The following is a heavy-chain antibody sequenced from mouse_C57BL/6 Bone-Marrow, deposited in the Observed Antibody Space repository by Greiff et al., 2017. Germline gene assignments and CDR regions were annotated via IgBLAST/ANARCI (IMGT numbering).Heavy chain of an antibody. CDR3: APAYLDY. Sequence: QVQLQQPGAELVKPGASVQLSCKASGYTFTSYWMHWVKQRPGQGLAWIGMIHPNSGSTNYNEKFKSKATLTVDKSSSTAYMQLCSLTSEDSAVYYCAPAYLDYWCQGTTLTVSS. CDR2: IHPNSGST. V-gene: IGHV1-64*01. CDR1: GYTFTSYW. J-gene: IGHJ2*01.